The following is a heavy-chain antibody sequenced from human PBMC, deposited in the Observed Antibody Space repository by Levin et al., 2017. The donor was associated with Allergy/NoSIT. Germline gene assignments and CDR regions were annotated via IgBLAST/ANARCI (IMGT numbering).Heavy chain of an antibody. D-gene: IGHD4-11*01. Sequence: SCTVSGGSISSGDYYWSWIRQPPGKGLEWIGYIYYSGSTYYNPSLKSRVTISVDTSKNQFSLKLSSVTAADTAVYYCARGYSNFEHDYWGQGTLVTVSS. CDR2: IYYSGST. CDR3: ARGYSNFEHDY. J-gene: IGHJ4*02. CDR1: GGSISSGDYY. V-gene: IGHV4-30-4*01.